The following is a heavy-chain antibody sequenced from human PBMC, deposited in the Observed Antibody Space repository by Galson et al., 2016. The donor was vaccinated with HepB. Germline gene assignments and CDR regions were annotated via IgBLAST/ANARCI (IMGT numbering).Heavy chain of an antibody. V-gene: IGHV1-3*01. CDR2: INAGNGNT. J-gene: IGHJ6*02. D-gene: IGHD6-6*01. CDR3: ARKDGEAAQNYYYHYYGMDG. CDR1: GYTFTIYA. Sequence: SVKVSCKASGYTFTIYAMHWVRQAPGQRLEWMGWINAGNGNTKYSQEFQGRVAITKDTSANTAYMELSSLRSDDTAVYYCARKDGEAAQNYYYHYYGMDGWGRGTTVSVSS.